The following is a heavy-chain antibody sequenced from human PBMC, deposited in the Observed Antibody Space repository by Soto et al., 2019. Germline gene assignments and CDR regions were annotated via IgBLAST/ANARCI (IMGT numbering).Heavy chain of an antibody. V-gene: IGHV4-38-2*01. Sequence: PSETLSLTCGVSGHSIRSGSYWGWIRQPPGKGLEWIGSVYHSGSTHYNPSLKSRVTISVDTSKNHFSLGLTSVTAADTAIYYCARNRTGALFDYWGQGALVTVSS. CDR2: VYHSGST. D-gene: IGHD1-26*01. CDR1: GHSIRSGSY. CDR3: ARNRTGALFDY. J-gene: IGHJ4*02.